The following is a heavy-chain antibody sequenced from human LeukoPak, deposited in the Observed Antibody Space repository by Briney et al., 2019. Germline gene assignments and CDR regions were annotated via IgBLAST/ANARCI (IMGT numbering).Heavy chain of an antibody. CDR3: ARHVVGLSGDFVVNYFDY. Sequence: SETLSLTCTVSDGSISDSSYYWGWIRQPPGQGLEWIGSIYFTGTTNYNPSLRSRVTISVDTSKSQFSLRLSSVTAADTAVYYCARHVVGLSGDFVVNYFDYWGQGTLVTVSS. V-gene: IGHV4-39*01. J-gene: IGHJ4*02. CDR2: IYFTGTT. CDR1: DGSISDSSYY. D-gene: IGHD3-3*01.